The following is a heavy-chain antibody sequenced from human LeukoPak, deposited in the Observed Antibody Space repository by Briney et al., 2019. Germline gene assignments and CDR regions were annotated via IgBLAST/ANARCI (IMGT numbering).Heavy chain of an antibody. Sequence: GGSLRLSCAASGFTFTSYAMTWVRQAPGKGLVWVSRINSDGSSTSYADSVKGRFTISRDNAKNTVFLQMSSLRAEDTAMYYCVRVYDDAFDIWGQGTVVTVSS. D-gene: IGHD5/OR15-5a*01. CDR2: INSDGSST. CDR1: GFTFTSYA. CDR3: VRVYDDAFDI. J-gene: IGHJ3*02. V-gene: IGHV3-74*01.